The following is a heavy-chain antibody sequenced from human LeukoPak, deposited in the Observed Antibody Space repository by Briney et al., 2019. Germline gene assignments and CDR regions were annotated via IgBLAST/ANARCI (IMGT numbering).Heavy chain of an antibody. CDR1: GGSISTTSYY. CDR3: ARISSGWYYFDY. Sequence: SETLSLTCTVSGGSISTTSYYWGWIRQPPGKGLQWIGSIYYSGSTYYNPSLKSRVTISVDTSKNQFSLKLSSVTAADTAVYYCARISSGWYYFDYWGQGTLVTVSS. V-gene: IGHV4-39*07. CDR2: IYYSGST. J-gene: IGHJ4*02. D-gene: IGHD6-19*01.